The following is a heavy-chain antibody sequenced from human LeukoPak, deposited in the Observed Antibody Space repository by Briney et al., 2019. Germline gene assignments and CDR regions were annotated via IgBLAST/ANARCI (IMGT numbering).Heavy chain of an antibody. CDR1: GYTFTTYG. J-gene: IGHJ4*02. Sequence: GASVKASCKASGYTFTTYGISWVRQAPGQGLEWMGWINPSSGGTNYAQKFQGRVTMTRDTSINTAYMELSRLRSDDTAVYYCARGRVSPGYWGQGTLVTVSS. CDR3: ARGRVSPGY. V-gene: IGHV1-2*02. CDR2: INPSSGGT.